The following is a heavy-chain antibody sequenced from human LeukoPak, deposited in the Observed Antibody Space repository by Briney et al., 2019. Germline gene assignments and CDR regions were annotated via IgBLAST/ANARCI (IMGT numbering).Heavy chain of an antibody. CDR1: GFTVSSNS. Sequence: PGGSLSLSCAASGFTVSSNSMSWVRQAPGKGLEWVSVIYSGGSTFYADSVKGRFTISRDNSKNTLYLQMNSLRAEDTAVYYCVRKHYYDSSGFFPPMDYWGQGTLVTVSS. CDR2: IYSGGST. D-gene: IGHD3-22*01. CDR3: VRKHYYDSSGFFPPMDY. V-gene: IGHV3-66*01. J-gene: IGHJ4*02.